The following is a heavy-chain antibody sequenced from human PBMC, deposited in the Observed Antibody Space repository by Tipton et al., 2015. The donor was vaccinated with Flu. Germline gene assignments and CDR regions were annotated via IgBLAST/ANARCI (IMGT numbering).Heavy chain of an antibody. CDR3: AREKQWLGHYFDY. CDR2: IYYSGST. J-gene: IGHJ4*02. Sequence: TLSLTCTASGGSISSGGYYWSWIRQHPGKGLEWIGYIYYSGSTYYNPSLKSRVTISVDTSKNQFSLKLSSVTAADTAVYYCAREKQWLGHYFDYWGQGTLVTVSS. D-gene: IGHD6-19*01. V-gene: IGHV4-31*03. CDR1: GGSISSGGYY.